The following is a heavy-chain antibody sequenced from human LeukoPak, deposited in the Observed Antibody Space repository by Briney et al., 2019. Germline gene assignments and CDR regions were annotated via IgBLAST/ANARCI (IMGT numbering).Heavy chain of an antibody. J-gene: IGHJ4*02. CDR1: GFTFSSYG. CDR2: IRYDGSNK. V-gene: IGHV3-30*02. CDR3: AKDPDCTSGICYTFFDY. Sequence: GGSLRLSCAASGFTFSSYGMHWGRQAPGKGLEWVAFIRYDGSNKYYADSVKGRFTISRDNSKNTLYLQMNSLRAEDTAVYYCAKDPDCTSGICYTFFDYWGQGTLVTVSS. D-gene: IGHD2-8*01.